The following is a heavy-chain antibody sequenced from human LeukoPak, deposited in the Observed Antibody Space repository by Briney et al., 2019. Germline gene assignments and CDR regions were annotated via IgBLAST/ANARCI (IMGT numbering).Heavy chain of an antibody. D-gene: IGHD4-23*01. CDR1: GFTFSQYA. V-gene: IGHV3-30*18. J-gene: IGHJ4*02. CDR3: AKVMITVVTTSKLDS. Sequence: AGRSLRLSCAASGFTFSQYAMHWVRQAPGKGLEWVAVMSYDGSVQYYADSVKGRFTISRDNSKNTLYLQMNNLRTDDTAFYYCAKVMITVVTTSKLDSWGQGTLVTVSS. CDR2: MSYDGSVQ.